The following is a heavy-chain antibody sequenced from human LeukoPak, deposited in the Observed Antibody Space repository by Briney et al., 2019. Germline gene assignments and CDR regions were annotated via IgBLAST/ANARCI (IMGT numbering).Heavy chain of an antibody. J-gene: IGHJ6*03. CDR2: MNPNSGNT. Sequence: ASVKVSCKASGYTFTSYDINWVRQATGQGLEWMGWMNPNSGNTGYAQKFQGRVTITRNTSISTAYMELSSLRSEDTAVYYCARDGSGSYSTRYYYYYMDVWDKGTTVTVSS. CDR3: ARDGSGSYSTRYYYYYMDV. V-gene: IGHV1-8*03. D-gene: IGHD1-26*01. CDR1: GYTFTSYD.